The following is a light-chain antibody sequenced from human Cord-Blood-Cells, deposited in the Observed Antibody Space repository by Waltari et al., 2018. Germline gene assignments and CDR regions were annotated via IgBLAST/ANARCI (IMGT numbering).Light chain of an antibody. CDR2: DVS. CDR3: CSYAGSYTWV. CDR1: SSDVGGYNS. V-gene: IGLV2-11*01. Sequence: QSALTQPRSVSGSPGQSVTISCPGTSSDVGGYNSVSWYQQHPGKAPKLMIYDVSKRPSGVPDRLSGYKSGNTAALTIAGLQAEDEAEYCCCSYAGSYTWVFGGGTKLTVL. J-gene: IGLJ3*02.